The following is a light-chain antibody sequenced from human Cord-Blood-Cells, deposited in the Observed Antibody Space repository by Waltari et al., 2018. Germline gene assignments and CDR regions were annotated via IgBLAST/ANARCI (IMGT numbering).Light chain of an antibody. CDR2: WAS. V-gene: IGKV4-1*01. J-gene: IGKJ2*01. CDR1: PRDLYSSNNKNY. Sequence: DIVMTQSPDSLAVSLGERATNNCKYSPRDLYSSNNKNYLAWYQQKPGQPPKLLIYWASTRESGVPDRFSGSGSGTDFTLTISSLQAEDVAVYYCQQYYSTPPMYTFGQGTKLEIK. CDR3: QQYYSTPPMYT.